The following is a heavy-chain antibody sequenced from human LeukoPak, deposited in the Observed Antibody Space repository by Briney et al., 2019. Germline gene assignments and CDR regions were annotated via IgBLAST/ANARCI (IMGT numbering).Heavy chain of an antibody. D-gene: IGHD3-10*01. Sequence: PSETLSLTCTVSGGSISSSNYYWGWIRQPPGKGLEWIGSIHYSGSTYYNPSLKGRVTVSVDTSKNQFTVNLSSVTAADTAVYYCTRHFGSGRDDYWGQGTLVTVSS. CDR1: GGSISSSNYY. J-gene: IGHJ4*02. V-gene: IGHV4-39*01. CDR3: TRHFGSGRDDY. CDR2: IHYSGST.